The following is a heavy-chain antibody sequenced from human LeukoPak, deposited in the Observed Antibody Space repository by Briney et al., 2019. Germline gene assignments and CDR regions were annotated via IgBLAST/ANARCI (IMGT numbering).Heavy chain of an antibody. D-gene: IGHD2-15*01. CDR3: ARGGGSAWYDS. CDR2: VNTDGSTT. V-gene: IGHV3-74*01. J-gene: IGHJ5*01. CDR1: GFTFSSYW. Sequence: GSLRLSCAASGFTFSSYWMHWVRQAPGKGLVWVSRVNTDGSTTNYADSVKGRYTISRDNARNTLYLQMNSLRAEDTAVYYCARGGGSAWYDSWGQGTLVTVSS.